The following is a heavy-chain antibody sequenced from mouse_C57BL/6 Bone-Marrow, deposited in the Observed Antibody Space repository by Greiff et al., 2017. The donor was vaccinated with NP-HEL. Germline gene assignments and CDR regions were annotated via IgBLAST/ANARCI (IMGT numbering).Heavy chain of an antibody. CDR2: LYPRSGNT. J-gene: IGHJ3*01. CDR3: ARKGYYSNYGFAY. Sequence: QVQLQQSGAELARPGASVKLSCKASGYTFTSYGISWVKQRTGPGLEWIGELYPRSGNTYYNEKFKGKATLTADKSSSTAYMELRSLTSEDSAVYFCARKGYYSNYGFAYWGQGTLVTVSA. V-gene: IGHV1-81*01. CDR1: GYTFTSYG. D-gene: IGHD2-5*01.